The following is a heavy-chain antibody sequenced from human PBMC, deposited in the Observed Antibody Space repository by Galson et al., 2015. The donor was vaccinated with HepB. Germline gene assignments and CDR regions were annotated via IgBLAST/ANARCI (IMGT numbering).Heavy chain of an antibody. Sequence: SVKVSCKASGGTFSSYAISWVRQAPGQGLEWMGGIIPIFGTANYAQKFRGRVTITADKSTSTAYMELSSLRSEDTAVYYCARAPRRLGWSGESDKVPSTRYSYYYGMDVWGQGTTVTVSS. V-gene: IGHV1-69*06. J-gene: IGHJ6*02. CDR3: ARAPRRLGWSGESDKVPSTRYSYYYGMDV. CDR2: IIPIFGTA. D-gene: IGHD3-3*01. CDR1: GGTFSSYA.